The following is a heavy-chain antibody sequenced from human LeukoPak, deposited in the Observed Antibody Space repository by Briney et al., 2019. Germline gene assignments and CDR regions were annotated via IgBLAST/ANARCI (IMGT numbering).Heavy chain of an antibody. Sequence: KPSETLSLTCTVSGGSISSSRYYWGWIRQPPGKGLERIGSIYYSGSTYYNPSLKSRVTISVDTSKNQFPLKLSSVTAADTAVYYCARLKNYDFCSGLNWFDPWGQATLVTVSS. D-gene: IGHD3-3*01. J-gene: IGHJ5*02. CDR1: GGSISSSRYY. V-gene: IGHV4-39*01. CDR3: ARLKNYDFCSGLNWFDP. CDR2: IYYSGST.